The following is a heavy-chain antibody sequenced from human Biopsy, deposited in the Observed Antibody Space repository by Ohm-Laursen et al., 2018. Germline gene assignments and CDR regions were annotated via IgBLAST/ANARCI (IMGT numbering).Heavy chain of an antibody. CDR1: GGSISSYY. J-gene: IGHJ4*02. CDR2: IYSGGNT. D-gene: IGHD6-19*01. CDR3: ARGRRTSGWPYFAN. Sequence: PSETLSLTCTVSGGSISSYYWNWIRQPPGQGLEYIGFIYSGGNTNYNPSLQNRVTMSVDTSKNQFSLKLSSVIAADTAVYYCARGRRTSGWPYFANWGQGTLVIVSS. V-gene: IGHV4-59*13.